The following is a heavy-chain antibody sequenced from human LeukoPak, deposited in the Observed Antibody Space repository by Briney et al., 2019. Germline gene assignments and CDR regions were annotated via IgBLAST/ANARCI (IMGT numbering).Heavy chain of an antibody. CDR1: GFTFSIYA. V-gene: IGHV3-7*01. J-gene: IGHJ4*02. CDR2: INQVGSAQ. Sequence: PGGSLRLSCAASGFTFSIYAMTSVRRAPGKGLEWVANINQVGSAQYYVDSVKGRFTISRDSAKSSLYLQMNSLRAEDTAVYYCARSARWGQGTLVTVSS. CDR3: ARSAR.